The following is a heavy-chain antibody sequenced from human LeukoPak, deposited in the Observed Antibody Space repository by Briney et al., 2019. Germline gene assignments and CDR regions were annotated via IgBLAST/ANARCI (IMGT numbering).Heavy chain of an antibody. Sequence: GGSLRLSCGASGFSFSSYWMHWVRHAPGKGLMWVSRVNNDGSSTTYADSVEGRFTISRDNARNTLYLQMNSLRAEDTAVYYCARSSYPYYFDYWGQGTLATVSS. CDR2: VNNDGSST. CDR3: ARSSYPYYFDY. J-gene: IGHJ4*02. D-gene: IGHD6-19*01. V-gene: IGHV3-74*01. CDR1: GFSFSSYW.